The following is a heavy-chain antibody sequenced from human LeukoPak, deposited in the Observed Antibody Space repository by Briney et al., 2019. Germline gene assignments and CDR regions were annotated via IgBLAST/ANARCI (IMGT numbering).Heavy chain of an antibody. J-gene: IGHJ4*02. V-gene: IGHV3-7*01. D-gene: IGHD6-25*01. Sequence: GGSLRLXCAXSXXXXSSYWXSWVRQAPGKGLEWVANIKQDGSEKFYVDSVTGRFTISRDNAKNSLYLQMNSLRAEDTAVYYCAPGSPGGHWGQGTLVTVSS. CDR2: IKQDGSEK. CDR1: XXXXSSYW. CDR3: APGSPGGH.